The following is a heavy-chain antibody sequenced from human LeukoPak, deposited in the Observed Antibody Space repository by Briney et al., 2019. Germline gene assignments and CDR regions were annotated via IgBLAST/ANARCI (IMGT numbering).Heavy chain of an antibody. Sequence: PSETLSLTCTVSGDSITSDTYYWGWIRQPPGKELEWIGTIYYSGTTFYNPSLKSRVTISVDTSKNQFSLRLNSVTAADTAVYYCARDVVAAAGTWDYWGQGTLVTVSS. V-gene: IGHV4-39*07. CDR1: GDSITSDTYY. CDR3: ARDVVAAAGTWDY. J-gene: IGHJ4*02. D-gene: IGHD6-13*01. CDR2: IYYSGTT.